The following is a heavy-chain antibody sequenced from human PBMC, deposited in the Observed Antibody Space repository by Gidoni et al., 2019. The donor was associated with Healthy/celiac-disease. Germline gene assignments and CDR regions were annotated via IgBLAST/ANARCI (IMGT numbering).Heavy chain of an antibody. Sequence: QVQLQESGPGLVKPSETLSLTCTVSGGSISSYYWSWIRQPPGKGLEWIGDSYYSGSTNYNPSLKSGVTISVDTSKNHSSLKLSFVTAEDTAVYYWARGWGSITIFGVVTNNWFDPWGQGTLVTVSS. J-gene: IGHJ5*02. CDR2: SYYSGST. V-gene: IGHV4-59*01. CDR1: GGSISSYY. CDR3: ARGWGSITIFGVVTNNWFDP. D-gene: IGHD3-3*01.